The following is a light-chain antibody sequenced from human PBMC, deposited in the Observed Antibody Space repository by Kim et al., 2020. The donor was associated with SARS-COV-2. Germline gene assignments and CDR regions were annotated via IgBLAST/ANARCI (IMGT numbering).Light chain of an antibody. J-gene: IGKJ4*01. CDR1: HSVGSS. Sequence: PGEGAALACRASHSVGSSLGWYRQTLHQAPGLRIYDAAIRASGIPDRSSGSGSGTDFTLTIGGLDPEDFGVYFCQQQSKWPPAPSFGGGTKVDIK. CDR3: QQQSKWPPAPS. V-gene: IGKV3-11*01. CDR2: DAA.